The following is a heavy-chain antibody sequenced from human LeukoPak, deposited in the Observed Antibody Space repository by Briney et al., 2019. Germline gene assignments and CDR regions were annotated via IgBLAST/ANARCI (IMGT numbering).Heavy chain of an antibody. Sequence: GGSLRLSCAASGFTFSSYAMSWVRQAPEKGLEWVSTISGSGGGTYYADSVKGRFAISRDDSKNTLYLQMNSLRAEDTAVYYCAKDLGRYRNNYFDYWGQGTLVTVSS. J-gene: IGHJ4*02. V-gene: IGHV3-23*01. CDR1: GFTFSSYA. CDR2: ISGSGGGT. D-gene: IGHD1-26*01. CDR3: AKDLGRYRNNYFDY.